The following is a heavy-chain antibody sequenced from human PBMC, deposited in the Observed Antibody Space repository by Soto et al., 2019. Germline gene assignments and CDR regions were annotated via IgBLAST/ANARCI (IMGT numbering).Heavy chain of an antibody. CDR2: ISSSSSYI. J-gene: IGHJ4*02. D-gene: IGHD1-26*01. V-gene: IGHV3-21*01. CDR3: ARDGKRWEHVGYFDY. CDR1: GFTFSDYT. Sequence: EVQLVESGGGLVKPGGSLRLSCAASGFTFSDYTMNWVRQAPGKGLEWVSSISSSSSYIYYADSVKGRFTISRDNAKSSLYLQMNSLRAEDTAVYYCARDGKRWEHVGYFDYWGQGTLVTVSS.